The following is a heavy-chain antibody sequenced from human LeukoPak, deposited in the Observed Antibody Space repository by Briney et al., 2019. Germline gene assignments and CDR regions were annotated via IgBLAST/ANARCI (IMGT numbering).Heavy chain of an antibody. J-gene: IGHJ3*02. CDR1: GGSISSSSYY. CDR3: ARDWPDRRITMIVPGRGAFDI. Sequence: SETLSLTCTVSGGSISSSSYYWGWIRQPPGKGLEWIGSIYYSGSTYYNPSLKSRVTISVDTSENQFSLKLSSVTAADTAVYYCARDWPDRRITMIVPGRGAFDIWGQGTMVTVSS. CDR2: IYYSGST. V-gene: IGHV4-39*07. D-gene: IGHD3-22*01.